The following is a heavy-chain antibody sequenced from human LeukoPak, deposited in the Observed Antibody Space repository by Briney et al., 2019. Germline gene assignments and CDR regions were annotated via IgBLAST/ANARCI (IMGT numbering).Heavy chain of an antibody. D-gene: IGHD2/OR15-2a*01. J-gene: IGHJ2*01. V-gene: IGHV4-4*07. CDR1: GGSISSFS. CDR3: ARSPPSRNIWSDSMWVLYFDL. CDR2: IYTSGST. Sequence: SETLSLTCTVPGGSISSFSWSWMRQSAGKGLEWIGRIYTSGSTNYNPSLKSRVTMSVDTSKNQFSLKLSSVTAADTAVYYCARSPPSRNIWSDSMWVLYFDLWGRGTLVTVSS.